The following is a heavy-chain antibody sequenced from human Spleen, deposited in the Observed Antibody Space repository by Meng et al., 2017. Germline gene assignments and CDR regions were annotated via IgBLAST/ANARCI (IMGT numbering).Heavy chain of an antibody. V-gene: IGHV3-7*01. CDR2: IKQDGSEK. D-gene: IGHD6-19*01. J-gene: IGHJ4*02. Sequence: GESLKISCAGSGFTFRSYWMSWVRQAPGKGLEWVANIKQDGSEKYYVDSVKGRFTISRDNVKNSLFLGMNSLRAEDTAVYYCARSGIAVAGTDYWGQGTLVTVSS. CDR3: ARSGIAVAGTDY. CDR1: GFTFRSYW.